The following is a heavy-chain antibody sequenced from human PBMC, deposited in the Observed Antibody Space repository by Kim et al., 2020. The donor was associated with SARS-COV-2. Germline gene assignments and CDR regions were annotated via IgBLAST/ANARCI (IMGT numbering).Heavy chain of an antibody. Sequence: GGSLRLSCAASGFTFSSYAMHWARQAPGKGLEWVAVISYDGSNKYYADSVKGRFTISRDNSKNTLYLQMNSLRAEDTAVYYCARVGSNAGGFDYWGQGTLVTVSS. CDR2: ISYDGSNK. J-gene: IGHJ4*02. CDR3: ARVGSNAGGFDY. V-gene: IGHV3-30-3*01. CDR1: GFTFSSYA. D-gene: IGHD1-26*01.